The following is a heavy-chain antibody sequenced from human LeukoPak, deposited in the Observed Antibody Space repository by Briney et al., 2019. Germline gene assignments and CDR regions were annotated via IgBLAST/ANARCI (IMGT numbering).Heavy chain of an antibody. D-gene: IGHD3-22*01. CDR3: ARVTFDYYDSDDYYYHDAFDI. J-gene: IGHJ3*02. CDR2: IYHSEST. V-gene: IGHV4-30-2*01. Sequence: PSETLSLTCPVPGGSINHGGYSWSWIRQPPGKGLEWIGYIYHSESTYYNPSLKNRVTISIDRSKNQLSLNLSSVTAADQAVYYCARVTFDYYDSDDYYYHDAFDIWGQGTMVTVSS. CDR1: GGSINHGGYS.